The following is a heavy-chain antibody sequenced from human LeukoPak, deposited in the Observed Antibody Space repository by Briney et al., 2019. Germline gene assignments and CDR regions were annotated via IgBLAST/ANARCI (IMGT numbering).Heavy chain of an antibody. CDR1: GFTFSSYA. Sequence: PGGSLRLSCAASGFTFSSYAMSWVRQAPGKGLEWVSAIRGSGGSTNYGDSVKGRFTISRDNSKNTLYLQMNSLRAEDTAVYYCAKTLAPGIAAAGHEYWGQGTLVTVSS. CDR2: IRGSGGST. CDR3: AKTLAPGIAAAGHEY. V-gene: IGHV3-23*01. J-gene: IGHJ4*02. D-gene: IGHD6-13*01.